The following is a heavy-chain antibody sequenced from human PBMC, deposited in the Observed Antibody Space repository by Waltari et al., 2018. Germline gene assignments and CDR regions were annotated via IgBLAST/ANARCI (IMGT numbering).Heavy chain of an antibody. Sequence: QVHLVQSGAEVKKLVSSVKVSCKASGVTFSRFVINRLRKAPGQGIECMGGFIPTYNHLPYGPYSRGRAPGTSDDSPITSHLELSRLRCEDTAVYYCGRSRSVLRLLERSSPTDYFHGMDGWGQGKTVPVSS. CDR3: GRSRSVLRLLERSSPTDYFHGMDG. CDR2: FIPTYNHL. CDR1: GVTFSRFV. V-gene: IGHV1-69*05. D-gene: IGHD3-3*01. J-gene: IGHJ6*02.